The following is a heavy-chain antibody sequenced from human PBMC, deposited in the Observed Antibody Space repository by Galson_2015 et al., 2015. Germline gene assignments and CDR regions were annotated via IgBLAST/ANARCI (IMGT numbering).Heavy chain of an antibody. CDR3: AIYGDEDYFDY. CDR1: GYTSTSYD. V-gene: IGHV1-8*01. Sequence: SVKVSCKASGYTSTSYDINWVRQASGQGLEWMGWMNPNSGDTGYAQKFQGRVTMTRNTSISTAYMELSSLRSEDTAVYYCAIYGDEDYFDYWGQGTLVTVSS. CDR2: MNPNSGDT. J-gene: IGHJ4*02. D-gene: IGHD4-17*01.